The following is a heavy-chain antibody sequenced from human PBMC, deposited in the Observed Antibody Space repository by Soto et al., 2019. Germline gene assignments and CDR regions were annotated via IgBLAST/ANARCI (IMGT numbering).Heavy chain of an antibody. CDR1: GFTFSSYG. D-gene: IGHD5-18*01. Sequence: PGGSLRLSCAASGFTFSSYGMHWVRQAPGKGLEWVAVISYDGSNKYYADSVKGRFTISRDNSKNTLYLQMNSLRAEDTAVYYCATGGRYSYGYNYYGMDVWGQGTTVTVSS. J-gene: IGHJ6*02. CDR3: ATGGRYSYGYNYYGMDV. CDR2: ISYDGSNK. V-gene: IGHV3-30*03.